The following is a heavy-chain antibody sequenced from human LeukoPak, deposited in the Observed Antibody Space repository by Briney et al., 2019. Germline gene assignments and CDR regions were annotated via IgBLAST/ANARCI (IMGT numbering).Heavy chain of an antibody. J-gene: IGHJ4*02. CDR1: GFTFSSYG. D-gene: IGHD4-11*01. CDR2: IRYDGSNK. V-gene: IGHV3-30*02. Sequence: GGSLRLSCAASGFTFSSYGMHWVRQAPGKGLEWVAFIRYDGSNKYYADSVKGRFTISRDNAKNSLYLQMNSLRAEDTAVYYCARRKVTTSTDYFDYWGQGTLVTVSS. CDR3: ARRKVTTSTDYFDY.